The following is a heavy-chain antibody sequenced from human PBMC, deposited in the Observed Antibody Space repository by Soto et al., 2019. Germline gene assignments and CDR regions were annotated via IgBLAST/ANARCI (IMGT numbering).Heavy chain of an antibody. V-gene: IGHV4-30-4*01. Sequence: PSETLSLTCTVSGSPISSGDHYWSWIRQPPGKGLEWIGYIYHTGSTYFNPSLKSRISMSVDTSKNQIYLNVTSVTAADAAVYFCARAVIPAAPYAYWGQGTLVTVSS. CDR3: ARAVIPAAPYAY. J-gene: IGHJ4*02. CDR1: GSPISSGDHY. CDR2: IYHTGST. D-gene: IGHD2-2*01.